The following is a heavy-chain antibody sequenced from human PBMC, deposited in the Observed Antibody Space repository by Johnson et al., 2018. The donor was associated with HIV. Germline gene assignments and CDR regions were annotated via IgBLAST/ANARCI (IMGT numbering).Heavy chain of an antibody. CDR2: IYSGGST. CDR1: GFTVYSNY. J-gene: IGHJ3*02. Sequence: VQLVESGGGLIQPGGSLRLSCAASGFTVYSNYMHWVRQAPGKGLEWVSVIYSGGSTYYAASVKGSFTISRDNSKNTMYFQMNSLRAEDTAVYYCAGGQGGIQLWFDGFDIWGQGTMVTVSS. D-gene: IGHD5-18*01. CDR3: AGGQGGIQLWFDGFDI. V-gene: IGHV3-53*01.